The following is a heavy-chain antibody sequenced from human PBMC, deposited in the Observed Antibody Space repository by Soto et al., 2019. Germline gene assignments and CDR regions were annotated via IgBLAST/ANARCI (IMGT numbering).Heavy chain of an antibody. D-gene: IGHD3-16*01. J-gene: IGHJ4*02. CDR3: EKGGVGRTFYTPLAF. V-gene: IGHV3-30*18. CDR2: ITYDGSFQ. Sequence: GGSLRLSCQASGFNFDNYGMHWVRQAPGKGLEWVAVITYDGSFQYYADSVKGRFTISRDNSKNTLSLHLNTLKPEDTAVYHCEKGGVGRTFYTPLAFWGQGTLVTVSS. CDR1: GFNFDNYG.